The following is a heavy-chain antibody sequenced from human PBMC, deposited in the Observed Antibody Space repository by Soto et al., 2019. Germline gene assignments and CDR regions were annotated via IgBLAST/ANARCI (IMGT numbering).Heavy chain of an antibody. CDR3: ARARYYDSSGYYSAFDY. CDR2: ISLSSANI. V-gene: IGHV3-48*01. D-gene: IGHD3-22*01. CDR1: GFSLYNYA. J-gene: IGHJ4*02. Sequence: PGGSLRLSCAASGFSLYNYAMDWVRQAPGQGLEWVSYISLSSANIHYADSVRGRFTVSRDNSKNTLYLQMNSLRAEDTAVYYCARARYYDSSGYYSAFDYWGQGTLVTVSS.